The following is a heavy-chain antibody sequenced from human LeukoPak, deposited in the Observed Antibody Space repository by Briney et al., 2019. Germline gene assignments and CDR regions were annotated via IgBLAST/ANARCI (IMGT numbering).Heavy chain of an antibody. V-gene: IGHV3-15*01. Sequence: GGSLRLSCAASGFTFNSAWMSWVRQAPGKGLEWVGRIKGKTAAGAPDYVASVKGRFTISRDDSKNTLFLQMNSLKTEDTAVYYCITGDYDFWSGFYSPNHYFDYWGQGTLVTVSS. CDR3: ITGDYDFWSGFYSPNHYFDY. D-gene: IGHD3-3*01. CDR2: IKGKTAAGAP. CDR1: GFTFNSAW. J-gene: IGHJ4*02.